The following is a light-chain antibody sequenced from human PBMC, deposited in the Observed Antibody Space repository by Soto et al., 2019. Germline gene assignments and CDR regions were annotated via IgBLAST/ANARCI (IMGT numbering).Light chain of an antibody. CDR3: KQRPNWPLT. V-gene: IGKV3-11*01. Sequence: EIVLTQSPATLSLSPGERATLSCRASQSISSHLAWYQQKPGQAPRLLMYDVSNRATDIPARFSGSGSGTDFTLTISRLEPEDFAVYSCKQRPNWPLTFGGGTKVEIK. CDR2: DVS. CDR1: QSISSH. J-gene: IGKJ4*01.